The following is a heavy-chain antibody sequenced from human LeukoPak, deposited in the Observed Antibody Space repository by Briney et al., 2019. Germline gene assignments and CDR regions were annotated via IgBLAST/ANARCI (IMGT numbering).Heavy chain of an antibody. CDR2: ISYDGSNK. D-gene: IGHD3-10*01. Sequence: PGGSLRLSYAASGFTFSSYAMHWVRQAPGKGLEWVAVISYDGSNKYYADSVKGRFTISRDNSKNTLYLQMNSLRAEDTAVYYCARSLTMVRAPSIDYWGQGTLVTVSS. CDR1: GFTFSSYA. V-gene: IGHV3-30-3*01. J-gene: IGHJ4*02. CDR3: ARSLTMVRAPSIDY.